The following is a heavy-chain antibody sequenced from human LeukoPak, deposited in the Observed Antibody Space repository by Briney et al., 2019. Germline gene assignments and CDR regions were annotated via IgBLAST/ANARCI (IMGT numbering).Heavy chain of an antibody. J-gene: IGHJ4*02. CDR3: AKGYGPFDY. CDR1: VGSLSSYY. D-gene: IGHD1-14*01. Sequence: PSETLSLTRTFSVGSLSSYYWRWIRQPAGKGREWIGRIYTSGSTNYNPSRKSRVTMSVDTSKNQFPLTLSSVTAADTAVYYGAKGYGPFDYWGQGTLVTVSS. V-gene: IGHV4-4*07. CDR2: IYTSGST.